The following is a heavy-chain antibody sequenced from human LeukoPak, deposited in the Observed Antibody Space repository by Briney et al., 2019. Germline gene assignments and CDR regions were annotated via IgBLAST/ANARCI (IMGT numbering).Heavy chain of an antibody. J-gene: IGHJ4*02. CDR2: ISAYNGNT. Sequence: ASVKVSCKASGYTFTSYGISWVRQAPGQGLEWMGWISAYNGNTNYAQKLRGRVTMTTDTSTSTAYMELRSLRSDDTAVYYCARVREGLGSGYYYYFDYWGQGTLVTVSS. CDR3: ARVREGLGSGYYYYFDY. CDR1: GYTFTSYG. D-gene: IGHD3-22*01. V-gene: IGHV1-18*01.